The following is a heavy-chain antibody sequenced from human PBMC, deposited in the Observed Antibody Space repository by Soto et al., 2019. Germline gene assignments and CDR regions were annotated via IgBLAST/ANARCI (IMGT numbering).Heavy chain of an antibody. CDR3: ASGERYSSSSDLTY. D-gene: IGHD6-6*01. Sequence: QVQLVQSGAEVKEPGASVKVSCQPSGYTFTNFGVNWERQAPGQGLEWMGWISTYSGDTRYAQNFQGRVTMTTDTSTSTAYMDVRSLTFDDTAVYYCASGERYSSSSDLTYWGQGTLVTVST. CDR2: ISTYSGDT. CDR1: GYTFTNFG. V-gene: IGHV1-18*01. J-gene: IGHJ4*02.